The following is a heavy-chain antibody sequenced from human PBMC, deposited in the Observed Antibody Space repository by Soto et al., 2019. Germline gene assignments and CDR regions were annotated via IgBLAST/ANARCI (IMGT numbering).Heavy chain of an antibody. V-gene: IGHV1-18*01. CDR3: ARVVEWELPYYFDY. Sequence: GASVKVSCKASGATFSGSAFSWVRQAPGQGLEWMGWISAYNGNTNYAQKLQGRVTMTTDTSTSTAYMELRSLRSDDTAVYYCARVVEWELPYYFDYWGQGTLVTVSS. CDR2: ISAYNGNT. CDR1: GATFSGSA. J-gene: IGHJ4*02. D-gene: IGHD1-26*01.